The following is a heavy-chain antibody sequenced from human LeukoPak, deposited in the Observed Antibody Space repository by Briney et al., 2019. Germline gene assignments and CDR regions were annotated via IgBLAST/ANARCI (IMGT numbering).Heavy chain of an antibody. V-gene: IGHV3-7*03. CDR2: IKQDGSEK. CDR1: GFTFTTYW. Sequence: GGSLRLSCAASGFTFTTYWMGWVRQAPGKGLEWVANIKQDGSEKYYVDSVKGRFTISRDNAKNSLYLQMNSLRAEDTAVYYCAKWGCSGSDCYPFDYWGQGTLVTVSS. D-gene: IGHD2-21*02. CDR3: AKWGCSGSDCYPFDY. J-gene: IGHJ4*02.